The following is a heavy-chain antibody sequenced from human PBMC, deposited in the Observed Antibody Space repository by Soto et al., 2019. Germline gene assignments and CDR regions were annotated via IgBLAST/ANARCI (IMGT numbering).Heavy chain of an antibody. CDR2: IYYSGSA. D-gene: IGHD6-13*01. V-gene: IGHV4-59*01. Sequence: QVQLQESGPGLVKPSETLSLTCTVSGDSISSYYWSWIRQPPGKGLEWIGYIYYSGSANYNPSLKSRATISVDTSKNQFSLKLSSVTAADTAVYYCARGIAAAGKAFDYWGQGTLVTVSS. CDR3: ARGIAAAGKAFDY. J-gene: IGHJ4*02. CDR1: GDSISSYY.